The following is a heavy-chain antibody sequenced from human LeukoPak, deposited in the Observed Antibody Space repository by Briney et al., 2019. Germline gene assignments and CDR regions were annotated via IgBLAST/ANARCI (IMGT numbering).Heavy chain of an antibody. J-gene: IGHJ4*02. Sequence: GASVKVSCKVSGYTLTELSMHWVRQAPGKGLEWMGGFDPEDGETIYAQKFQGRVTMTEDTSTDTAYMELSSLRSEDTAVYYCWVVPAAMGEAYFDYWGQGTLVTVSS. V-gene: IGHV1-24*01. CDR3: WVVPAAMGEAYFDY. CDR1: GYTLTELS. D-gene: IGHD2-2*01. CDR2: FDPEDGET.